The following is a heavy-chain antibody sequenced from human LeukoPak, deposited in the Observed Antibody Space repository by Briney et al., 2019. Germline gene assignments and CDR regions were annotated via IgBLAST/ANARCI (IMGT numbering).Heavy chain of an antibody. D-gene: IGHD3-9*01. CDR3: AREAFDSNWFDP. CDR2: IYYSGST. CDR1: GGSISSYS. J-gene: IGHJ5*02. Sequence: SETLSLTCTFSGGSISSYSWSWIRQPPGKGLEWIGYIYYSGSTNYNPSLKSRVTISVDTSKNQFSLKLSSVTAADTAVYYCAREAFDSNWFDPWGQGTLVTVSS. V-gene: IGHV4-59*01.